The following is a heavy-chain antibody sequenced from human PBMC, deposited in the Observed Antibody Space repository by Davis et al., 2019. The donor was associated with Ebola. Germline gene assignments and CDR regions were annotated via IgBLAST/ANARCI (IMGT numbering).Heavy chain of an antibody. CDR2: MNPSGGST. Sequence: ASVQISCSAAGYTCTTYYMHWVRQPPGQRAVWLGRMNPSGGSTSYAQKFQGRVTITRDTSASTAYMELSSLRSEDTAVYYCARDAPYSSSWYFWFDPWGQGTLVTVSS. CDR3: ARDAPYSSSWYFWFDP. D-gene: IGHD6-13*01. J-gene: IGHJ5*02. CDR1: GYTCTTYY. V-gene: IGHV1-46*01.